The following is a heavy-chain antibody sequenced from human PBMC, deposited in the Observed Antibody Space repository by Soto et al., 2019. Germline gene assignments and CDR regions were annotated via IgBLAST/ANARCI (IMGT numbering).Heavy chain of an antibody. CDR3: ARSEYSSSSGFYYYYYMDV. CDR1: GGSISSYY. Sequence: PSETLSLTCTVSGGSISSYYWSWIRQPPGKGLEWIGYIYYSGSTNYNPSLKSRVTISVDTSKNQFSLKLSSVTAADTAVYYCARSEYSSSSGFYYYYYMDVWGKGTTVTVSS. CDR2: IYYSGST. J-gene: IGHJ6*03. V-gene: IGHV4-59*08. D-gene: IGHD6-6*01.